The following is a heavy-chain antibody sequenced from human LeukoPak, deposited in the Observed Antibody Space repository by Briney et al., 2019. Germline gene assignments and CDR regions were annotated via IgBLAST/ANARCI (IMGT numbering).Heavy chain of an antibody. V-gene: IGHV1-69*13. J-gene: IGHJ4*02. Sequence: ASVKVSCKASGGTFSSYAISWVRQAPGQGLEWMGGIIPIFGTANYAQKFQGRVTITADESTSTAYMELSSLRSEDTAVYYCARDAQYSSSSIDYWGQGTLVTVSS. CDR2: IIPIFGTA. CDR3: ARDAQYSSSSIDY. CDR1: GGTFSSYA. D-gene: IGHD6-6*01.